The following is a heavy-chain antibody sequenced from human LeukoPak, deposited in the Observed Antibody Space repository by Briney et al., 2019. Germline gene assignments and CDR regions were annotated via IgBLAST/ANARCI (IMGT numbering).Heavy chain of an antibody. CDR1: GGSISSGDYY. V-gene: IGHV4-61*08. D-gene: IGHD6-13*01. CDR3: ARHPPPHPIAAAGTNWFDP. Sequence: PSQTLSLTCTVSGGSISSGDYYWSWIRQPPGKGLEWIGYIYYSGSTNYNPSLKSRVTISVDTSKNRFSLKLSSVTAADTAVYYCARHPPPHPIAAAGTNWFDPWGQGTLVTVSS. CDR2: IYYSGST. J-gene: IGHJ5*02.